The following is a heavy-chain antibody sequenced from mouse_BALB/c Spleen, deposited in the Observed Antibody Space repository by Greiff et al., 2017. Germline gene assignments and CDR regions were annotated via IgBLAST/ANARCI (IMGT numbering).Heavy chain of an antibody. V-gene: IGHV1-4*01. CDR2: INPSSGYT. J-gene: IGHJ2*01. CDR1: GYTFTSYT. D-gene: IGHD1-1*01. CDR3: ARDITTVVALD. Sequence: VKLMESGAELARPGASVKMSCKASGYTFTSYTMHWVKQRPGQGLEWIGYINPSSGYTNYNQKFKDKATLTADKSSSTAYMQLSSLTSEDSAVYYCARDITTVVALDWGQGTTLTVSS.